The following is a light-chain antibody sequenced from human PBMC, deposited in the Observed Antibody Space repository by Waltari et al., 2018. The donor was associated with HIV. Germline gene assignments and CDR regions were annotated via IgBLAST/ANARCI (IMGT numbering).Light chain of an antibody. Sequence: QSALTQPPSASASPGQSATISSSGASSDVVRYNFFAWYQHHPGNAPNLMISEVSRRPSGVPDRFSGSKSGNTASLTVSGLQAEDEAAYYCFSYAGNNYLLFGGGTKLTVL. V-gene: IGLV2-8*01. CDR3: FSYAGNNYLL. CDR2: EVS. J-gene: IGLJ2*01. CDR1: SSDVVRYNF.